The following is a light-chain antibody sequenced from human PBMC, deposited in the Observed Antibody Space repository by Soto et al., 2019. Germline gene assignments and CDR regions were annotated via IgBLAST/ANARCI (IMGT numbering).Light chain of an antibody. J-gene: IGLJ1*01. CDR3: SSYTSGNSLYV. V-gene: IGLV2-14*01. CDR1: TSDVGGYNL. Sequence: QSALTQPASVSGSPGQSITISCSGTTSDVGGYNLVSWYQQHTAKAPKLMIYEVSNRPSGVSNRFSGSKSGNTASLTISGLQAEDEADYYCSSYTSGNSLYVFGTGTKVTVL. CDR2: EVS.